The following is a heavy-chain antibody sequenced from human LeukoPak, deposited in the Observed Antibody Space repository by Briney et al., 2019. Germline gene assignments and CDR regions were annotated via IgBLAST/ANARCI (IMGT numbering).Heavy chain of an antibody. D-gene: IGHD3-10*01. J-gene: IGHJ4*02. V-gene: IGHV4-59*01. CDR3: ARHYGSGTYPLDY. CDR2: IHYRGDT. CDR1: GGSISVYY. Sequence: TSETLSLTCTVSGGSISVYYWSWIRQPPGQGLEWIGYIHYRGDTKYNPSLKSRLSISVDMSKNQFSLRLTSVTAADTAVYYCARHYGSGTYPLDYWGQGNLVTVSS.